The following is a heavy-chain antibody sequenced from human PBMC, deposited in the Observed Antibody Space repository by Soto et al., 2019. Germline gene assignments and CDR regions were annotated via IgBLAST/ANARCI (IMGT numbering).Heavy chain of an antibody. CDR2: VYHTGRT. CDR3: ARDFADFDS. V-gene: IGHV4-61*01. Sequence: QVQLQESGPGLVKPSETLSLTCTVSGGSFKSGSYSWSWIRQPPGKGLEWIGYVYHTGRTSYNPSLKSRVSISMDTSKNQFSLNLDAVTAADTAVYFWARDFADFDSWGQGTLVTVSS. J-gene: IGHJ4*02. D-gene: IGHD3-3*01. CDR1: GGSFKSGSYS.